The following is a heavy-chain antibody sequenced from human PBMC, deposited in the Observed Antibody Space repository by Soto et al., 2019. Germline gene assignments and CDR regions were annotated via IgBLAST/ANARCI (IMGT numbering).Heavy chain of an antibody. CDR2: INAGNGDT. CDR3: ARSETDYSTFDY. J-gene: IGHJ4*02. D-gene: IGHD3-9*01. Sequence: ASVKVSCKASEYTFTRNAIHWVRQAPGQRLEWIGRINAGNGDTKYSQKFQGRVTITRDTSASAAYMELSTLGSEDTSVYFCARSETDYSTFDYWGQGTLVTVSS. V-gene: IGHV1-3*01. CDR1: EYTFTRNA.